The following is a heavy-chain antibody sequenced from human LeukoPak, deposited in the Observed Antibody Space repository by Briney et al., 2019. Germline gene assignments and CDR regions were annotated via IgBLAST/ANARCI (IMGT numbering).Heavy chain of an antibody. Sequence: GSLRLSCAVSGFTFSSYAMTWVRQAPGKGLEWVSAISGTGANTCYADSVKGRFTTSRDNPRSTLYLQMNSLSNEDTAVYYCAYADNNGWYYFDYWGQGTLVTVSS. CDR1: GFTFSSYA. CDR3: AYADNNGWYYFDY. D-gene: IGHD6-19*01. CDR2: ISGTGANT. J-gene: IGHJ4*02. V-gene: IGHV3-23*01.